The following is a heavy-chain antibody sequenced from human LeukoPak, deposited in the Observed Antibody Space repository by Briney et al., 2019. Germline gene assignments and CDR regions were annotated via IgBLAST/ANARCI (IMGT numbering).Heavy chain of an antibody. Sequence: GGSLRLSCAASGFTFSSYGMHWVRQAPGKGLEWVAFIRYDGSNKYYADSVKGRFTISRDNSKNTLYLQMNSLRAEDTAVYYCARDPRGYCSGGSCHKPYYFDYWGQGTLVTVSS. CDR2: IRYDGSNK. J-gene: IGHJ4*02. V-gene: IGHV3-30*02. CDR1: GFTFSSYG. CDR3: ARDPRGYCSGGSCHKPYYFDY. D-gene: IGHD2-15*01.